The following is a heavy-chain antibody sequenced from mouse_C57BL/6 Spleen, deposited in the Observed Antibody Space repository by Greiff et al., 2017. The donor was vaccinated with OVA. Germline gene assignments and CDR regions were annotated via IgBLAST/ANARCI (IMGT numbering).Heavy chain of an antibody. CDR2: ISYDGSN. J-gene: IGHJ3*01. CDR3: ARDRSIYYGYDGAWFAY. Sequence: EVQLQESGPGLVKPSQSLSLTCSVTGYSITSGYYWNWIRQFPGNKLEWMGYISYDGSNNYNPSLKNRISITRDTSKNQFFLKLNSVTTEDTATYYCARDRSIYYGYDGAWFAYWGQGTLVTVSA. D-gene: IGHD2-2*01. V-gene: IGHV3-6*01. CDR1: GYSITSGYY.